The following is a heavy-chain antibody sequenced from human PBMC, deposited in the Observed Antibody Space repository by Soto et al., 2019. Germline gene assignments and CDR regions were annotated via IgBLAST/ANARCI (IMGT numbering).Heavy chain of an antibody. V-gene: IGHV3-33*01. J-gene: IGHJ6*02. CDR2: IWYDGSNK. Sequence: GGSLRLSCAASGFTFSSYGMHWVRQAPGKGLEWVAVIWYDGSNKYYADSVKGRFTISRDNSKNTLYLQMNSLRAEDTAVYYCARVDTAMVISYYYYGMDVWGQGTTVTVSS. CDR1: GFTFSSYG. D-gene: IGHD5-18*01. CDR3: ARVDTAMVISYYYYGMDV.